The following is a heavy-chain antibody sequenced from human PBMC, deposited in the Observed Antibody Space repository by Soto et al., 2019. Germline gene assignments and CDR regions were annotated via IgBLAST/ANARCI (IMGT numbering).Heavy chain of an antibody. CDR2: IKPDGSQT. J-gene: IGHJ4*02. D-gene: IGHD6-13*01. CDR1: GFTFRDYW. V-gene: IGHV3-7*01. CDR3: ATSYSHAWHS. Sequence: GGSLRLSCAASGFTFRDYWMSWVRQAPGKGLEWVANIKPDGSQTYYVDSLEGRFTISRDNAENSLYLQMNSLRVEDTAVYYCATSYSHAWHSCGQGTQVTVSS.